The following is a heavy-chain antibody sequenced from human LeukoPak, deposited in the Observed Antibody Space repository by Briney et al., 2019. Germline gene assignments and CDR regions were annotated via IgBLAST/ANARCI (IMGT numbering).Heavy chain of an antibody. D-gene: IGHD3-22*01. CDR1: GFTFSSYE. CDR3: ARGYYYDSSGYYSDFDY. J-gene: IGHJ4*02. Sequence: GGSLRLSCAASGFTFSSYEMNWVRQAPGKGLEWVSGINWNGGSTGYADSVKGRFTISRDNAKNSLYLQMNSLRAEDTALYYCARGYYYDSSGYYSDFDYWGQGTLVTVSS. V-gene: IGHV3-20*04. CDR2: INWNGGST.